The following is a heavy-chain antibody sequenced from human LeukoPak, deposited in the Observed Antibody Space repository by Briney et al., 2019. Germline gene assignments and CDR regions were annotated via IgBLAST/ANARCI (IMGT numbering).Heavy chain of an antibody. CDR3: AKDGEIVGATGDAFDI. V-gene: IGHV3-23*03. D-gene: IGHD1-26*01. CDR2: IYSGGST. Sequence: GGSLRLSCAASGFTFSSYWMGWVRQAPGKGLEWVSVIYSGGSTYYADSVKGRFTISRDNSKNTLYLQMNSLRAEDTAVYYCAKDGEIVGATGDAFDIWGQGTMVTVSS. J-gene: IGHJ3*02. CDR1: GFTFSSYW.